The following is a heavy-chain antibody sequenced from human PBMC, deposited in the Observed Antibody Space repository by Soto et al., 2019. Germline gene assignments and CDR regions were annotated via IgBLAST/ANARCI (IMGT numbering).Heavy chain of an antibody. D-gene: IGHD3-22*01. V-gene: IGHV4-31*03. J-gene: IGHJ4*02. CDR1: GGSISSGGYY. CDR3: AVNYYDSSGFDY. Sequence: SETLSLTCTVSGGSISSGGYYWSWIRQHPGKGLEWIGYIYYSGSTYYNPSLKSRVTISVDTSKNQFSLKLCSVTAADTAVYYCAVNYYDSSGFDYWGQGTLVTVSS. CDR2: IYYSGST.